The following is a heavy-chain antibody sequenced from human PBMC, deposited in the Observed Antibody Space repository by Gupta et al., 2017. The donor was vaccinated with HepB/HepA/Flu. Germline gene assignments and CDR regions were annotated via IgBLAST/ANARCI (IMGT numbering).Heavy chain of an antibody. Sequence: QVTLRESGPALVKPTQTLTLTCTFSGFSLSSSGMRVSWIRQPPGKALEWLARIDWDDDKYYTASLKTRLTISKDTSKNQVVLIMTNMDPEDTAMYYCARMVRGENAFDIWGQGTMVTVSS. V-gene: IGHV2-70*15. CDR1: GFSLSSSGMR. J-gene: IGHJ3*02. D-gene: IGHD3-10*01. CDR3: ARMVRGENAFDI. CDR2: IDWDDDK.